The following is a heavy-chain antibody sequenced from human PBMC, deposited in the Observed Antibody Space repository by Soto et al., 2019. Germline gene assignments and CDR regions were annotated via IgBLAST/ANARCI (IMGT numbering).Heavy chain of an antibody. J-gene: IGHJ6*03. D-gene: IGHD3-3*01. CDR3: AKAGRRIFGVVNYYYYYMDV. CDR2: ISGSGGST. V-gene: IGHV3-23*01. CDR1: GFTFSSYA. Sequence: EVQLLESGGGLVQPGGSLRLSCAASGFTFSSYAMSWVRQAPGKGLEWVSTISGSGGSTYYADSVKGRFTISRDNSKNTLYLQMNSLRTEDTAVYYCAKAGRRIFGVVNYYYYYMDVWGKGTTVTVSS.